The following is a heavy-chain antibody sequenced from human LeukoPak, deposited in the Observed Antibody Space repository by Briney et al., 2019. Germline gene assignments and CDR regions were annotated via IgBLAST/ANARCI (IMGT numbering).Heavy chain of an antibody. J-gene: IGHJ4*02. Sequence: RGSLRLSCSASRFTFSSSLMFWVRQAPGKGREYVSAVSGDGVTTYHADTVYGRFTISRDNSKNTLYLQMTSLRAEDTALYYCVKDNGQGGFDYWGQGTPVTVSS. CDR1: RFTFSSSL. CDR2: VSGDGVTT. D-gene: IGHD3-16*01. V-gene: IGHV3-64D*09. CDR3: VKDNGQGGFDY.